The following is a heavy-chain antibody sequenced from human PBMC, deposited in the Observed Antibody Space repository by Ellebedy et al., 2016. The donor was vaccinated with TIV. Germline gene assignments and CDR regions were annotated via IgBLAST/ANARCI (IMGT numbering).Heavy chain of an antibody. V-gene: IGHV3-7*01. J-gene: IGHJ4*02. Sequence: PGGSLRLSCAAPGFTFSRYWMTWVPQAPGKGLEWVANVKQNGSEKYYAESVQARFSISRDNAENSLSLQMNSLRAEETAVYYCAGHGLGSGSSKTFFDYWGQGTLVTVSS. CDR1: GFTFSRYW. D-gene: IGHD3-10*01. CDR3: AGHGLGSGSSKTFFDY. CDR2: VKQNGSEK.